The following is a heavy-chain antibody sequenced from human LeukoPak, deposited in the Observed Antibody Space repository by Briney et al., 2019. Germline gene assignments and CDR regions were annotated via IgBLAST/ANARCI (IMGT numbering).Heavy chain of an antibody. CDR1: GFTFSSYA. D-gene: IGHD6-13*01. J-gene: IGHJ6*03. CDR2: ISGSGGST. V-gene: IGHV3-23*01. Sequence: GGSLRLSCAASGFTFSSYAMSWVRQAPGKGLEWVSAISGSGGSTYYADSVKGRFTISRDNSKNTLYLQMNSLRAEDTAVYYCAGDGGYSSSPYYYYYMDVWGKGTTVTVSS. CDR3: AGDGGYSSSPYYYYYMDV.